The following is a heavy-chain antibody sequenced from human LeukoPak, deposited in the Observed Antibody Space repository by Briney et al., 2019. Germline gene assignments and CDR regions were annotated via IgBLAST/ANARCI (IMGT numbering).Heavy chain of an antibody. Sequence: GGSLTLSCAASGLTFGNFAMSWVRQAPGKGLEWVSSISGSGSGTFYADSGKGRLTISRDNSKSTLYLQMNSLRVEDTAVYYCVKLRVVQSLVRSWFFDICGRGTLLTVSS. J-gene: IGHJ2*01. CDR3: VKLRVVQSLVRSWFFDI. D-gene: IGHD6-19*01. CDR2: ISGSGSGT. V-gene: IGHV3-23*01. CDR1: GLTFGNFA.